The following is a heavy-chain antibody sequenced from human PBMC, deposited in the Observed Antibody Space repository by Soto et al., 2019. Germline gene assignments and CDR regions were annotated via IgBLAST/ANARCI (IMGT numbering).Heavy chain of an antibody. Sequence: ASVKVSCKASGYTFTSYGISWVRQAPGQGLEWMGWISAYNGNTNYAQKLQGRVTMTTDTSTSTAYMELRSLRSDDTAVYYCARDIMNYCDSSGFVCYFDYWGQATLVTVPS. CDR2: ISAYNGNT. J-gene: IGHJ4*02. CDR3: ARDIMNYCDSSGFVCYFDY. D-gene: IGHD3-22*01. CDR1: GYTFTSYG. V-gene: IGHV1-18*01.